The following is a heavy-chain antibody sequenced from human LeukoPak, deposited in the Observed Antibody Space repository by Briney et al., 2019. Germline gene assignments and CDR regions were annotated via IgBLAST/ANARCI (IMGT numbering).Heavy chain of an antibody. CDR2: LNPTGGTT. Sequence: ASVKVSCKASGYTFTSYYIHWVRQAPGQGPEWMGILNPTGGTTSYARKFQGRVTMTRDTSTSTVYMELSSLRSEDTAVYHCAREGHRSSSLLGAFDIWGQGTMVTVSS. CDR3: AREGHRSSSLLGAFDI. V-gene: IGHV1-46*01. D-gene: IGHD6-13*01. J-gene: IGHJ3*02. CDR1: GYTFTSYY.